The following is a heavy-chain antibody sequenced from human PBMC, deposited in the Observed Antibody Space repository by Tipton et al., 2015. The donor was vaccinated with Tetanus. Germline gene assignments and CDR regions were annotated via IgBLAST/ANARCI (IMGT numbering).Heavy chain of an antibody. CDR3: AKGRDGYNGNYFDY. Sequence: SLRLSCAASGFTFSNYAMTWVRQAPGKRLEWVSSLSSDGGNTHYADSVEGRFTISRDNSKNTLNLQMNSLRAEDTAVYYCAKGRDGYNGNYFDYWGQGTLVTVSS. D-gene: IGHD5-24*01. CDR2: LSSDGGNT. V-gene: IGHV3-23*01. CDR1: GFTFSNYA. J-gene: IGHJ4*02.